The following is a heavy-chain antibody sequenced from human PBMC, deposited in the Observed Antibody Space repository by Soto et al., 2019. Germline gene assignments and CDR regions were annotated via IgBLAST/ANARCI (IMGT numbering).Heavy chain of an antibody. D-gene: IGHD5-12*01. V-gene: IGHV3-64D*08. J-gene: IGHJ6*02. CDR1: GFTFSSYA. CDR3: VKSEMATISDYYYGMDV. CDR2: ISSNGGST. Sequence: GGSLRLSCSASGFTFSSYAMHWVRQAPGKGLEYVSAISSNGGSTYYADSVKGRFTISRDNSKNTLYLQMSSLRAEDTAVYYCVKSEMATISDYYYGMDVWGQGTTVTVSS.